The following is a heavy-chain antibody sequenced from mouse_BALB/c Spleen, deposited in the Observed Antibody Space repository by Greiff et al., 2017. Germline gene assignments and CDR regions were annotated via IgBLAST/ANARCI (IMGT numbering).Heavy chain of an antibody. CDR2: IDPANGNT. J-gene: IGHJ2*01. CDR1: GFNIKDYY. D-gene: IGHD1-1*02. Sequence: EVQVVESGAELVRPGALVKLSCKASGFNIKDYYMHWVKQRPEQGLEWIGRIDPANGNTKYDPKFQGKATITADTSSNTAYLQLSSLTSEDTAVYYCARGNGYFDYWGQGTTLTVSS. V-gene: IGHV14-1*02. CDR3: ARGNGYFDY.